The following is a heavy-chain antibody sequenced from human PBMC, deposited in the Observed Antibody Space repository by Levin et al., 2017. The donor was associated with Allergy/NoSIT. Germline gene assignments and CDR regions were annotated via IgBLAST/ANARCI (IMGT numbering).Heavy chain of an antibody. J-gene: IGHJ4*02. CDR2: IWYDGSNK. CDR1: GFTFNNYG. CDR3: ARDGKGPSDF. Sequence: GESLKISCAASGFTFNNYGMHWVRQAPGKGLEWVAVIWYDGSNKYYGESVKGRFTISRDNSKNMVYLEMNNLRVDDTAIYYCARDGKGPSDFWGQGTLVTVSS. D-gene: IGHD1-14*01. V-gene: IGHV3-33*01.